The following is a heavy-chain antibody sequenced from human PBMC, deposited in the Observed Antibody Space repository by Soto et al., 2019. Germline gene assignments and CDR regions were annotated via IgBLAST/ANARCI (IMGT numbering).Heavy chain of an antibody. Sequence: HGESLKISCKGSVYSFTNYWIGWVRQMAGKGLEWMGIIYPGDSDTRYSPSFQGQVTISADKSISTAYLQWSSLKASDTAMYYCARRRGIAVAGTSSYYYGMDVWGQGTTVTVSS. CDR1: VYSFTNYW. CDR3: ARRRGIAVAGTSSYYYGMDV. J-gene: IGHJ6*02. D-gene: IGHD6-19*01. CDR2: IYPGDSDT. V-gene: IGHV5-51*01.